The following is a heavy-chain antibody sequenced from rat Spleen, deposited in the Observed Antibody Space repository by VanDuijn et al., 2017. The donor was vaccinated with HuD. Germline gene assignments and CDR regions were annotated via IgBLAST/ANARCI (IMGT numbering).Heavy chain of an antibody. J-gene: IGHJ2*01. CDR1: GFSLTSYN. CDR3: ARERWTNKYKLIGD. CDR2: MWSGGST. Sequence: QVQLMESGPGLVQPSETLSLTCTVSGFSLTSYNVHWLRQPPGKGLEWMGVMWSGGSTDYNSALKSRLSISKDISKNQVFLKRNSLQSEDSTTYYCARERWTNKYKLIGDWGQGVMVTVSS. V-gene: IGHV2-45*01. D-gene: IGHD1-5*01.